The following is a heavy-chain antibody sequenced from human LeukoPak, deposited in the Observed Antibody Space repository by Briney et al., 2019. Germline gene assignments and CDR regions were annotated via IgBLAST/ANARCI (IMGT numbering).Heavy chain of an antibody. Sequence: GGPLRLSCAASGFTFDDYAMHWVRQAPGKGLEWVANIIQDGSEKYYVDSVKGRFTISRDSTKNSLYLQMNSLRAEDTAVYYCARFWYGSGSYRVFDYWGQGTLVTVSS. CDR2: IIQDGSEK. CDR1: GFTFDDYA. D-gene: IGHD3-10*01. CDR3: ARFWYGSGSYRVFDY. V-gene: IGHV3-7*04. J-gene: IGHJ4*02.